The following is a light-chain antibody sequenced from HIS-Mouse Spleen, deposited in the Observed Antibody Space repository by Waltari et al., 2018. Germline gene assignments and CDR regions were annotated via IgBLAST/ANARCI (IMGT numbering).Light chain of an antibody. CDR1: KLGDKY. CDR3: QAWDSSTANVV. V-gene: IGLV3-1*01. J-gene: IGLJ2*01. Sequence: SYELTQPPSVSVSPGQTASITCSGDKLGDKYACWYQQNPGQSPVLVIYQDSKRPSGIPERFSGSNSGNTATLTISGTQAMDEADYYCQAWDSSTANVVFGGGTKLTVL. CDR2: QDS.